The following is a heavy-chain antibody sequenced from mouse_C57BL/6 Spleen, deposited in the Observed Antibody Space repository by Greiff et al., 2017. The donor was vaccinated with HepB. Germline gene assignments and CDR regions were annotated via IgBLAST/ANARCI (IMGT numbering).Heavy chain of an antibody. CDR2: IRNKANGYTT. Sequence: EVKVVESGGGLVQPGGSLSLSCAASGFTFTDYYMSWVRQPPGKALEWLGFIRNKANGYTTEYSASVKGRFTISRDNSQSILYLQMNALRAEDSATYYCARSGTGYWYFDVWGTGTTVTVSS. CDR1: GFTFTDYY. V-gene: IGHV7-3*01. D-gene: IGHD3-3*01. CDR3: ARSGTGYWYFDV. J-gene: IGHJ1*03.